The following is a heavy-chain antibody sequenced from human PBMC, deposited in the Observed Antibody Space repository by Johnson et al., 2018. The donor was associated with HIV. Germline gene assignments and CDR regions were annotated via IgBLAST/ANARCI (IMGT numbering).Heavy chain of an antibody. CDR3: ARETAGATNDAFDI. V-gene: IGHV3-7*01. CDR2: IKQDGSEK. J-gene: IGHJ3*02. Sequence: VQLVESGGGLVQPGGSLRLSCAASGFTFSSYWMSWVRQAPGKGLEWVANIKQDGSEKYYVASVKGRFTISRDNAKNSLYLQMNSLRAEDTAVYYCARETAGATNDAFDIWGQGTMVTVSS. D-gene: IGHD1-26*01. CDR1: GFTFSSYW.